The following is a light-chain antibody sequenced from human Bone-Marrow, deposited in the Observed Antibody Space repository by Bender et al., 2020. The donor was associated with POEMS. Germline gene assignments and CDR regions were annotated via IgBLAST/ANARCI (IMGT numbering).Light chain of an antibody. V-gene: IGLV2-14*02. J-gene: IGLJ1*01. CDR3: TSYTTSITLYV. CDR1: SSDVGNYNL. CDR2: EVT. Sequence: QSALTQPASVSGSPGQSITISCTGTSSDVGNYNLVSWFQQYPGKAPKLVIYEVTKRPSGVSYRFSGSKSGNTASLTISGLQADDEADYYCTSYTTSITLYVFGTGTKVTVL.